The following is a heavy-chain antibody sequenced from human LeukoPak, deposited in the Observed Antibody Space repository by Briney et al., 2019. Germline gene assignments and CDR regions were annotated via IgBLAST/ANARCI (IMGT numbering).Heavy chain of an antibody. V-gene: IGHV3-74*01. CDR3: ARVSSLTGTIYDS. D-gene: IGHD1-7*01. Sequence: PGGSLRLSCAASGFTFSSCWMHWVRQVPGQELVWVARISGDGSSASYADSVKGRFTISRDNAKNTLYLQMSSLRVEDTAVYYCARVSSLTGTIYDSWGQGTLVTVSS. J-gene: IGHJ4*02. CDR1: GFTFSSCW. CDR2: ISGDGSSA.